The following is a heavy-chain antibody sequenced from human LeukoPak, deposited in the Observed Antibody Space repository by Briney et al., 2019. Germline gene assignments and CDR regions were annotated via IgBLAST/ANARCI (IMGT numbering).Heavy chain of an antibody. D-gene: IGHD5-12*01. J-gene: IGHJ6*03. CDR3: AQAGATGYYYYYYMDV. CDR2: IIPIFGTA. Sequence: GASVKVSCKASGGTFSSYAISWVRQTPGQGLEWMGGIIPIFGTANYAQKFQGRVTITTDESTSTAYMELSSLRSEDTAVYYCAQAGATGYYYYYYMDVWGKGTTVTVSS. CDR1: GGTFSSYA. V-gene: IGHV1-69*05.